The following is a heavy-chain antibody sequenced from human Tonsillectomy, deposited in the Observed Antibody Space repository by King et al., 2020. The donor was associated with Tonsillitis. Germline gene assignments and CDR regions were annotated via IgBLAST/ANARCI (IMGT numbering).Heavy chain of an antibody. D-gene: IGHD3-10*01. CDR2: INPEDSDT. Sequence: QLVQSGAEVKKPGESLKISCKGSGYRFSNYWIGWVRQKAGKGLEWMGIINPEDSDTRYSPSFQGQVTISADNSISTASRQWSSLKASDSAMYYCARRDGSGSYYSIDYWGQGTLVTVSS. V-gene: IGHV5-51*01. CDR1: GYRFSNYW. CDR3: ARRDGSGSYYSIDY. J-gene: IGHJ4*02.